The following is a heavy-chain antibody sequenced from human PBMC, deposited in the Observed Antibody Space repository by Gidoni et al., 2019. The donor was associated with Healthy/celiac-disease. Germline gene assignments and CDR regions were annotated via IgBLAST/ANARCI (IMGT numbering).Heavy chain of an antibody. V-gene: IGHV4-34*01. CDR3: RIAARRGHDY. J-gene: IGHJ4*02. D-gene: IGHD6-6*01. Sequence: QVQLQQWGAGLLKPSETLSLTCAVYGGSFSGYYWSWIRQPPGKGLEWIGEINHSGSTNYNPSLKSRVTISVDTSKNQFSLKLSSVTAADTAVYYCRIAARRGHDYWGQGTLVTVSS. CDR1: GGSFSGYY. CDR2: INHSGST.